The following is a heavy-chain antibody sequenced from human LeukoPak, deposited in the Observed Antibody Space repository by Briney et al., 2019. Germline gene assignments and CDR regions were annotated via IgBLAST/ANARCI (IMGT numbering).Heavy chain of an antibody. D-gene: IGHD3-10*01. CDR1: GFTFSSYG. CDR2: ISYDGSNK. V-gene: IGHV3-30*03. J-gene: IGHJ6*02. Sequence: GRSLRLSCAASGFTFSSYGMHWVRQAPGKGLEWVAVISYDGSNKYYADSVKGRFNISRDNSKNTLYLQMNSLRAEDTAVYYCARDVGSGSYYNLLRYYYYGMDVWGQGTTVTVSS. CDR3: ARDVGSGSYYNLLRYYYYGMDV.